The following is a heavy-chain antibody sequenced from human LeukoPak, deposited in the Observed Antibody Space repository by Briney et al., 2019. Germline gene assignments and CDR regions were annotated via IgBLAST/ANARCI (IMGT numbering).Heavy chain of an antibody. J-gene: IGHJ4*02. D-gene: IGHD3-16*01. CDR2: ISGSGGST. Sequence: GGSLRLSCAASGFTVSSNYMSWVRQAPGKGLEWVSAISGSGGSTYYADSVKGRFTISRDNSKNTLYLQMNSLRAEDTAVYYCAKFRLRLGELVPFDYWGQGTLVTVSS. V-gene: IGHV3-23*01. CDR1: GFTVSSNY. CDR3: AKFRLRLGELVPFDY.